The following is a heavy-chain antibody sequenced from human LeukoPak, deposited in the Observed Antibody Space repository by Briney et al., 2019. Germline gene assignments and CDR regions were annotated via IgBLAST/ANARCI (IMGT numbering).Heavy chain of an antibody. D-gene: IGHD2-15*01. Sequence: SETLSLTCAVYGGSFSGYYWSWIRQPPGKGLEWIGEINHSGSTNYNPSLKSRVTISVDTSKNQFSLKLSSVTAADTAVYYCARRKGYCSGGSCYSYYYYMDVWGKGTTVTVSS. V-gene: IGHV4-34*01. CDR3: ARRKGYCSGGSCYSYYYYMDV. CDR1: GGSFSGYY. J-gene: IGHJ6*03. CDR2: INHSGST.